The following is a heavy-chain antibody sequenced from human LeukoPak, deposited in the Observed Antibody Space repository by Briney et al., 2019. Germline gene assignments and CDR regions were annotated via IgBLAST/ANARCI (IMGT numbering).Heavy chain of an antibody. CDR2: IYYSGST. Sequence: SETLSLTCTVSGGSISSSSYYWGWIRQPPGKGLEWIGYIYYSGSTNYNPSLKSRVTISVDTSKNQFSLKLSSVTAADTAVYYCARDGAAPRRAFDIWGQGTMVTVSS. D-gene: IGHD6-6*01. J-gene: IGHJ3*02. CDR1: GGSISSSSYY. V-gene: IGHV4-61*01. CDR3: ARDGAAPRRAFDI.